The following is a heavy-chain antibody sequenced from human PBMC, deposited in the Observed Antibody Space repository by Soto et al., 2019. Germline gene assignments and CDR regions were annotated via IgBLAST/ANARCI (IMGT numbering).Heavy chain of an antibody. CDR1: GFSLNSDEVG. V-gene: IGHV2-5*01. CDR2: PYGNGDT. J-gene: IGHJ3*01. CDR3: AHTGHLVDAFDF. Sequence: QITLKESAPTLVKPTETLTLTCAFSGFSLNSDEVGVGWIRQPPGKALECLALPYGNGDTRFSPSLKSRLTITKDTSANLVVLSLANVAPVDTATYFCAHTGHLVDAFDFWGQGTLVTVSS. D-gene: IGHD1-1*01.